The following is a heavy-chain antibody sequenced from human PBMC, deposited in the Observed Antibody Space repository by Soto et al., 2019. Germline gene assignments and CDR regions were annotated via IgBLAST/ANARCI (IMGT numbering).Heavy chain of an antibody. Sequence: EVQLVESGGGLVQPGGSLRLSCAASGFTFSSYSMNWVRQAPGKGLEWVSSISSSSSYIYYADSVKGRFTISRDNAKNSLYLQMNSLRAEDTAVYYCAREWYSSSSALDYWGQGTLVTVSS. CDR3: AREWYSSSSALDY. CDR2: ISSSSSYI. J-gene: IGHJ4*02. V-gene: IGHV3-21*01. CDR1: GFTFSSYS. D-gene: IGHD6-6*01.